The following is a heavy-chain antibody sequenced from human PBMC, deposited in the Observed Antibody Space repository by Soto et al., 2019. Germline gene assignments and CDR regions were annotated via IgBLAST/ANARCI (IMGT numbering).Heavy chain of an antibody. V-gene: IGHV1-2*06. Sequence: SVKVSCKASGYRFIDYHIHWVRQAPGQGLERLGRINPKSGGTSTAQKFQGGVTMTRARSIITVFMELTMLRDDDTAVSFCVRANSTAGSKGVWSFLYIHVMKEWGEGTKVSV. CDR2: INPKSGGT. D-gene: IGHD2-8*01. CDR3: VRANSTAGSKGVWSFLYIHVMKE. J-gene: IGHJ4*01. CDR1: GYRFIDYH.